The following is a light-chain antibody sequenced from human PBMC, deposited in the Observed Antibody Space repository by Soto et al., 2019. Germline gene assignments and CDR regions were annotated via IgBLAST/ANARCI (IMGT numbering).Light chain of an antibody. CDR3: MQTIQLPIT. V-gene: IGKV2D-29*01. Sequence: DIVLTQTPLSLSVTPGQPASISCESSESLLNGDGKTYLYWYQQKPGQPPQLLIYEVSNRFSGVSDRFSGSGSGTDFTLKISRVEAEDVGLYYCMQTIQLPITFGQGTRLEIK. CDR2: EVS. J-gene: IGKJ5*01. CDR1: ESLLNGDGKTY.